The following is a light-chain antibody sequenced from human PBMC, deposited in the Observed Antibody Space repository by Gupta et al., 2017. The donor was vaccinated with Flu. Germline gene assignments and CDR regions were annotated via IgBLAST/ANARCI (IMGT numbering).Light chain of an antibody. Sequence: GANNIGRKNLHRYQEKPGQAPVLVIYRDTNRPSGIPERFSGSNSGDTATLIISRAQAGDEADYYCQVWDSSTAVFGTGTKVTVL. CDR2: RDT. J-gene: IGLJ1*01. CDR3: QVWDSSTAV. V-gene: IGLV3-9*01. CDR1: NIGRKN.